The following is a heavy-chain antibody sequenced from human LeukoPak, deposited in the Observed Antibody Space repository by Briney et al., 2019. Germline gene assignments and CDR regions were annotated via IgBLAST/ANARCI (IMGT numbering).Heavy chain of an antibody. Sequence: GGSLRLSCAASGFTFSSYDIHWVRQAPGKGLEWVAFISYDGSDKSYADSVMGRFTISRDNSKNMLYLQMSSLRAEDTAVFYCARDVTISGNNWFDPWGQGTLVTVSS. V-gene: IGHV3-33*01. CDR3: ARDVTISGNNWFDP. CDR1: GFTFSSYD. D-gene: IGHD5-24*01. J-gene: IGHJ5*02. CDR2: ISYDGSDK.